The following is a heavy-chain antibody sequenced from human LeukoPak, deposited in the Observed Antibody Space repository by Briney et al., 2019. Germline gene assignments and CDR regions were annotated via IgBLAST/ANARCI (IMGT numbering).Heavy chain of an antibody. CDR2: IYYSGST. D-gene: IGHD3-3*01. Sequence: SETLSLTCTVSGGSISSSSYYWGWIRQPPGKGLEWIGYIYYSGSTNYNPSLKSRVTISVDTSKNQFSLKLSSVTAADTAVYYCARAISYYDFWSGYLDPPYYFDYWGQGTLVTVSS. J-gene: IGHJ4*02. CDR3: ARAISYYDFWSGYLDPPYYFDY. CDR1: GGSISSSSYY. V-gene: IGHV4-61*05.